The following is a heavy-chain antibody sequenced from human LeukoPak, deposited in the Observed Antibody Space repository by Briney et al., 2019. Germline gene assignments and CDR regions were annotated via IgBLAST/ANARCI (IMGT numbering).Heavy chain of an antibody. CDR3: ARDHWFDP. Sequence: ASVKVSCKASGYTFTSYYMHWVRQAPGQGLEWMGIISPSGGSTSYAQKLQGRVTMTTDTSTSTAYMELRSLRSDDTAVYYCARDHWFDPWGQGTLVTVSS. V-gene: IGHV1-46*01. CDR1: GYTFTSYY. CDR2: ISPSGGST. J-gene: IGHJ5*02.